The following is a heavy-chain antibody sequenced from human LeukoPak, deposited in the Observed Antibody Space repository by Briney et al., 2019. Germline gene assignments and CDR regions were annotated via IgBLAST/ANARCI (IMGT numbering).Heavy chain of an antibody. D-gene: IGHD2-2*01. Sequence: GGSLRLSCAASGFTFSSYAMSWVRQAPGKGLEWVSAISGSGGSTYYADSVKGRFTISRDNPKNTLYLQMNSLRAEDTAVYYCAKDREEVPAAIDYFDYWGQGTLVTVSS. V-gene: IGHV3-23*01. J-gene: IGHJ4*02. CDR1: GFTFSSYA. CDR3: AKDREEVPAAIDYFDY. CDR2: ISGSGGST.